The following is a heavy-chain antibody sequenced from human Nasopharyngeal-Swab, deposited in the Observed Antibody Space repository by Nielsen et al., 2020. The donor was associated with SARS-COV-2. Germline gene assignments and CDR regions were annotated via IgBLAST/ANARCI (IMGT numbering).Heavy chain of an antibody. J-gene: IGHJ6*03. CDR3: ARGGAGVVPSPVLGLGPYYSYYYMDV. Sequence: WIRQPPGKGLEWIGEVSQGGGTNYNPSLKNRVTISVATSKNQFSLKLSSVTAAETAVYYCARGGAGVVPSPVLGLGPYYSYYYMDVRGKGTTVTVSS. D-gene: IGHD2-2*01. V-gene: IGHV4-34*01. CDR2: VSQGGGT.